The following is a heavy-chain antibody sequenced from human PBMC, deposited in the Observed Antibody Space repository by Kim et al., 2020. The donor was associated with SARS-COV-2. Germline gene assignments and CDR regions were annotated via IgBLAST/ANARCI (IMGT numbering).Heavy chain of an antibody. CDR3: LKGGWGWIWDH. V-gene: IGHV3-23*01. J-gene: IGHJ4*02. CDR2: IDGSDGTT. CDR1: GFTFTGHA. D-gene: IGHD2-2*03. Sequence: GGSLRLSCTTSGFTFTGHAMSWVRQAPGKGLEWVSSIDGSDGTTYYVDSVKGRFTISRDDSKSTLYLWMTSLRADDTAVYYCLKGGWGWIWDHWGQGAHVTVAS.